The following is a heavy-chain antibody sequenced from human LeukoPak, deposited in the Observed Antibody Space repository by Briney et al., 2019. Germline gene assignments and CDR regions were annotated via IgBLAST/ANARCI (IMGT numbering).Heavy chain of an antibody. D-gene: IGHD5-12*01. CDR1: GYTFTGYY. CDR2: INPNSGGT. V-gene: IGHV1-2*02. J-gene: IGHJ6*03. Sequence: GASMKVSCKASGYTFTGYYMHWVRQAPGQGLEWMGWINPNSGGTNYAQKFQGRVTMTRDTSISTAYMELSRLRSDDTAVYYCARAFDRLDILMDVWGKGTTVTVSS. CDR3: ARAFDRLDILMDV.